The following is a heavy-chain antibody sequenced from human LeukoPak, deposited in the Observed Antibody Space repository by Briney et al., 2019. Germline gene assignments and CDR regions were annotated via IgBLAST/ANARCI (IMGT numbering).Heavy chain of an antibody. Sequence: SETLSLTCTVSGGSISSYYWSWIRQPAGKGLEWIGRIYTSGSTNYNPSLKSRVTMSVDTSKNQFSLKLSSVTAADTAVYYCARSGHYDFWSGYYKFIGNYYYYYMDVWGKGTTVTVS. D-gene: IGHD3-3*01. CDR2: IYTSGST. V-gene: IGHV4-4*07. CDR3: ARSGHYDFWSGYYKFIGNYYYYYMDV. CDR1: GGSISSYY. J-gene: IGHJ6*03.